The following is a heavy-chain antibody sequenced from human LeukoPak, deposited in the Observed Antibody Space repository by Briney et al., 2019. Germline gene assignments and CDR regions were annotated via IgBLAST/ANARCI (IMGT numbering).Heavy chain of an antibody. Sequence: GASVKVSCKASGYIFTSYYMHWVRQAPGQGLKWMGIINPSGGSTSYTQKFQGRVTMTRDTSTTTVYMELSSLRSQDTAVYYCARHKEVGDYYYFDYWGQGTLVTVSS. J-gene: IGHJ4*02. CDR2: INPSGGST. V-gene: IGHV1-46*01. CDR1: GYIFTSYY. CDR3: ARHKEVGDYYYFDY. D-gene: IGHD2/OR15-2a*01.